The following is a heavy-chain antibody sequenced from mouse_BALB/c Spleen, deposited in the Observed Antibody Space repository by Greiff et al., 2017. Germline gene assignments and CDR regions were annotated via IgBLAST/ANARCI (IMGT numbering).Heavy chain of an antibody. CDR2: IRSKSNNYAT. J-gene: IGHJ2*01. Sequence: EVQGVESGGGLVQPKGSLKLSCAASGFTFNTYAMNWVRQAPGKGLEWVARIRSKSNNYATYYADSVKDRFTISRDDSQSMLYLQMNNLKTEDTAMYYCVRHGTGFDYWGQGTTLTVSS. CDR3: VRHGTGFDY. CDR1: GFTFNTYA. V-gene: IGHV10-1*02. D-gene: IGHD4-1*01.